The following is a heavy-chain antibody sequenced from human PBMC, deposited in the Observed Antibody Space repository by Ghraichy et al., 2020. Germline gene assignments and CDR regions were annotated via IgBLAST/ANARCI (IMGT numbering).Heavy chain of an antibody. J-gene: IGHJ1*01. CDR2: IYHSGST. V-gene: IGHV4/OR15-8*01. CDR1: GDSVSGSAW. Sequence: SETLSLTCNVSGDSVSGSAWWSWVRQSPDKGLEWIGEIYHSGSTNYNPTLKARVTMTLDTFKNHVSLTLTSVTAADTAVYFCAKVPGRSVLNNILLSGKYFEQWGPGTLVTVSS. CDR3: AKVPGRSVLNNILLSGKYFEQ. D-gene: IGHD3-3*01.